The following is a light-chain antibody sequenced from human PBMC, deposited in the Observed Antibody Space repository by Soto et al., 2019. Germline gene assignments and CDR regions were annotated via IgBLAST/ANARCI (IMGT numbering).Light chain of an antibody. CDR3: QQSETYPLT. CDR1: QTISTW. J-gene: IGKJ5*01. Sequence: SQMTQSRSTLSASVGDRVAMNWQASQTISTWLAWYQHKPGKAPNLLIYDASTLMSGVPSRFSGSGSGTEFTLTISSLQPGDLATYYCQQSETYPLTFGQGTRLEIK. V-gene: IGKV1-5*01. CDR2: DAS.